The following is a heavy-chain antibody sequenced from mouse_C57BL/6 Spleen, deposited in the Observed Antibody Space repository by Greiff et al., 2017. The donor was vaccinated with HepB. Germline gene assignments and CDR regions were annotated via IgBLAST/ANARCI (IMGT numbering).Heavy chain of an antibody. J-gene: IGHJ3*01. V-gene: IGHV5-6*01. CDR3: VRQTGKGAWFAY. CDR1: GFTFSSYG. D-gene: IGHD4-1*01. CDR2: ISSGGSYT. Sequence: EVMLVESGGDLVKPGGSLKLSCAASGFTFSSYGMSWVRQTPDKRLEWVATISSGGSYTYYPDSVKGRFTISRDNAKNTLYLQMSSLKSEDTAMYYCVRQTGKGAWFAYWGQGTLVTVSA.